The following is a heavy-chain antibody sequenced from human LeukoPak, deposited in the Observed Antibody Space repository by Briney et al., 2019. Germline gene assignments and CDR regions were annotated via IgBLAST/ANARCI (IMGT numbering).Heavy chain of an antibody. Sequence: SETLSLTCTVSGGSISSYYWSWVRQPPGKGLEWIGYIYYSGGTNYNPSLKSRVTISVDTSKNQFSLKLSSVTAADTAVCYCARVGPRESSGWYLGFDYWGQGTLVTVSS. CDR2: IYYSGGT. V-gene: IGHV4-59*01. J-gene: IGHJ4*02. CDR3: ARVGPRESSGWYLGFDY. D-gene: IGHD6-19*01. CDR1: GGSISSYY.